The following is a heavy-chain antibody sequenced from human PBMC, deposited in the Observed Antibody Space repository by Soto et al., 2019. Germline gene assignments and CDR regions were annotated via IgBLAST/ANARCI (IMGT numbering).Heavy chain of an antibody. V-gene: IGHV2-5*02. Sequence: QITLKESGPTLVKPTQTLTLTCTFSGFSLSTSGVGVGWIRQPPGKALEWLTFIYWEDDKRNSPFLKSRLTLTKDTSKDQVVLTMTNMDPVDTATYYCAHLVVAGITYYCDSWGQGTLVTVSS. D-gene: IGHD2-15*01. J-gene: IGHJ4*02. CDR2: IYWEDDK. CDR3: AHLVVAGITYYCDS. CDR1: GFSLSTSGVG.